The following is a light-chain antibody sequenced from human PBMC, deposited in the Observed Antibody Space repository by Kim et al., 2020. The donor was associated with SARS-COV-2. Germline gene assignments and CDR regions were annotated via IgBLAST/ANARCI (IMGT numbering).Light chain of an antibody. CDR3: QQYNSYPWT. Sequence: ASVGDRCTITCRASQSISSWLAWYQQKPGKAPKLLIYKASSLESGVPSRFSGSGSGTEFTLTISSLQPDDFATYYCQQYNSYPWTFGQGTKVDIK. CDR2: KAS. V-gene: IGKV1-5*03. J-gene: IGKJ1*01. CDR1: QSISSW.